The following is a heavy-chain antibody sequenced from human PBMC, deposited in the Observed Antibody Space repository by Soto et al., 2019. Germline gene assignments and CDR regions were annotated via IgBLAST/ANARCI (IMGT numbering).Heavy chain of an antibody. CDR2: ISYDGSKE. CDR3: ARPKYSSSSVDQRHYGMAI. V-gene: IGHV3-30*03. D-gene: IGHD6-6*01. Sequence: QVQLVESGGGVVQPGRSLRLSCEASRLTFSNYAMHWVLQAPGNGLEWVAVISYDGSKEYYADSVKGRITISRDNSKNTLYLQINSLRGEDTAVYYCARPKYSSSSVDQRHYGMAIWGQGTTVTVPS. J-gene: IGHJ6*02. CDR1: RLTFSNYA.